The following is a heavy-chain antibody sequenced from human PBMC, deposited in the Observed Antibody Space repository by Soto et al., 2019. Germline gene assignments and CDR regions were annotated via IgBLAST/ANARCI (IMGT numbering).Heavy chain of an antibody. CDR2: IYYSGST. D-gene: IGHD4-17*01. CDR3: ARRVGYDYGDYLFDY. Sequence: PSDTLSLTFSVSIGSISSSYWSWIPQPPGKGLEWIGYIYYSGSTNYNPSLKSRVTISVDTSKNQFSLKLSSVTAADTAVYYCARRVGYDYGDYLFDYWGKGTLVTVS. J-gene: IGHJ4*02. CDR1: IGSISSSY. V-gene: IGHV4-59*08.